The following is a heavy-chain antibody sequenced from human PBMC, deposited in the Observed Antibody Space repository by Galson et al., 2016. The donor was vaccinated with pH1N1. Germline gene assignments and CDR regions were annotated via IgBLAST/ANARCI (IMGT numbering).Heavy chain of an antibody. D-gene: IGHD4-17*01. J-gene: IGHJ3*02. CDR2: IYLGGSHI. CDR3: ARQNDYGDYQGDAFDI. V-gene: IGHV5-51*01. Sequence: QSGAEVKKPGESLKISCQGSGYKFSSSWIGWVRQMPGKGLEWMGIIYLGGSHIRYSPSFQGQVTISDDKSINIVYLEWGSLKASDTAMYYCARQNDYGDYQGDAFDIWGQGTMVTVSS. CDR1: GYKFSSSW.